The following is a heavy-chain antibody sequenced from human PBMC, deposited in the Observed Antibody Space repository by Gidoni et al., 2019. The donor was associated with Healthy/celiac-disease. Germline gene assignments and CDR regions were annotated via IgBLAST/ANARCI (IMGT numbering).Heavy chain of an antibody. J-gene: IGHJ4*02. CDR3: AKLLSSSWYPPQYFDY. D-gene: IGHD6-13*01. CDR1: GFTFSSYS. CDR2: IRCRGGST. Sequence: EVQLLESGGGLVQPGGSLRLSCAASGFTFSSYSMSWVRQAPGKGLGWVAAIRCRGGSTYYPDSVKGRFTISRDNSKNTLYLQMNSLRAEDTAVYYCAKLLSSSWYPPQYFDYWGQGTLVTVSS. V-gene: IGHV3-23*01.